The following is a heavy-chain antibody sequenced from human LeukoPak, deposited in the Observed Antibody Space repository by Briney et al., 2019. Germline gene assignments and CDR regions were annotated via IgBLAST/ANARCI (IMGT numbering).Heavy chain of an antibody. V-gene: IGHV1-69*04. CDR2: IIPILGIA. CDR3: ARDSTNYGDYAEYYFDY. D-gene: IGHD4-17*01. Sequence: SVKVSCKASGGTFSSYAISWVRQAPGQGLEWMGRIIPILGIANYAQKFQGRVTITADKSTSTAYMELSSLRSEDTAVYYCARDSTNYGDYAEYYFDYWGQGTLVTVSS. CDR1: GGTFSSYA. J-gene: IGHJ4*02.